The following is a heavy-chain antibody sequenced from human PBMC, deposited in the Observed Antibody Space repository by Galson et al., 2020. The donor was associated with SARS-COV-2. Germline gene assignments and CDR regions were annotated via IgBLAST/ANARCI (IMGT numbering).Heavy chain of an antibody. V-gene: IGHV3-30*04. J-gene: IGHJ6*02. CDR1: GFTFSRYA. Sequence: GGSLRLSCVASGFTFSRYALHWVRQAPGKGLEWVAVISYDGRNKHYADSVKGRFTISRDNSKNTLYLQMNSLRPDDTAVYSCARDYYDSSGYSTIGMDVWGQGTTVTVSS. CDR3: ARDYYDSSGYSTIGMDV. D-gene: IGHD3-22*01. CDR2: ISYDGRNK.